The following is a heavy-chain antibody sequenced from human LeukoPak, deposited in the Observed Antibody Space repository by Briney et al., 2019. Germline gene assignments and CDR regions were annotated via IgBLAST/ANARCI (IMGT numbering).Heavy chain of an antibody. CDR2: IHYTGTT. D-gene: IGHD4-23*01. V-gene: IGHV4-39*07. Sequence: SETLSLTCTVSGGSISISRHYWAWIRQPPGKGLDWIGTIHYTGTTYCNPSLRSRVSISVDRSTNQFSLRVGPVTAADTAVYYCARYGNSAVYWGQGTLGTVSS. CDR1: GGSISISRHY. CDR3: ARYGNSAVY. J-gene: IGHJ4*02.